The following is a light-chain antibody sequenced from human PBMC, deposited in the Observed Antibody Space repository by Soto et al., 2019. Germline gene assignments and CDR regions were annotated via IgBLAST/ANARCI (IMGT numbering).Light chain of an antibody. CDR3: QQYYNSFHHT. CDR2: VAS. J-gene: IGKJ2*01. CDR1: QSVVTN. V-gene: IGKV3-15*01. Sequence: EIVMTQSPATLSVSLGESATLSCRASQSVVTNLAWYKQTPGQAPRLLIYVASKRATGIPARFSGSGSGTDFMLTITSLQSEDFGVYYCQQYYNSFHHTFGQGTKLEIK.